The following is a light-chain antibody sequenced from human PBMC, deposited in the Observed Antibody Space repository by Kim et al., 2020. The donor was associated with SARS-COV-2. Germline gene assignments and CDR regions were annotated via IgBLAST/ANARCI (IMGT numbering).Light chain of an antibody. Sequence: QTATFTCSGNTNNVGNQGAAWLQQHQGHPPKVLFYRNNNRPSGISERLSVSRSGNTASLTITGLQPEDEADDYGLAWDSSLGAWVFGGVTKLTVL. CDR1: TNNVGNQG. CDR3: LAWDSSLGAWV. V-gene: IGLV10-54*01. J-gene: IGLJ3*02. CDR2: RNN.